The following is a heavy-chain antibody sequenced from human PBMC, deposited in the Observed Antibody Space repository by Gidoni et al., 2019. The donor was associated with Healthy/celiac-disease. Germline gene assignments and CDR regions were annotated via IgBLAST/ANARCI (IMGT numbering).Heavy chain of an antibody. J-gene: IGHJ6*02. CDR3: ARDVYGNAGMDV. CDR2: ISYDGSNK. D-gene: IGHD1-1*01. Sequence: QVQLVESGGGVVQPGRSLRLSCAASGFTFSSHAMPWVRQSPGKGLEWVAVISYDGSNKYYADSVKGRFTISRDNSKNTLYLQMNSLRAEDTAVYYCARDVYGNAGMDVWGQGTTVTVSS. V-gene: IGHV3-30-3*01. CDR1: GFTFSSHA.